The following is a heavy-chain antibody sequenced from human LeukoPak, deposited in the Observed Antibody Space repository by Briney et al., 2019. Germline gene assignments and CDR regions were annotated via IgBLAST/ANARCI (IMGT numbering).Heavy chain of an antibody. CDR2: VNSDGNTT. D-gene: IGHD6-13*01. Sequence: GGSLRLSCAAPGLPFSNYWMDSVRQAPGKGLVWVSRVNSDGNTTNYAYSVKGRFPSSRDNAENTLYMRMNSLRPEDTAAYYCARGYYSSSRFDSWGQGTLVTVSS. V-gene: IGHV3-74*01. CDR1: GLPFSNYW. CDR3: ARGYYSSSRFDS. J-gene: IGHJ4*02.